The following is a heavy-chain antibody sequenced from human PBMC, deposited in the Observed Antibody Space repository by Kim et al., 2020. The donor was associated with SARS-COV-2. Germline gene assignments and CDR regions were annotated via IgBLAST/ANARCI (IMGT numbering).Heavy chain of an antibody. Sequence: NPSLKSRVTISVDTSTNQFSRKLSSVTAADTAVYYCARSTSSSWYIEFDYWGQGTLVTVSS. J-gene: IGHJ4*02. V-gene: IGHV4-34*01. D-gene: IGHD6-13*01. CDR3: ARSTSSSWYIEFDY.